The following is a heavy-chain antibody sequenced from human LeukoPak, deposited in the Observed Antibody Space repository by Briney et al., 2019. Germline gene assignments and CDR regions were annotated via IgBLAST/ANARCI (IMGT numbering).Heavy chain of an antibody. J-gene: IGHJ4*02. CDR1: GYTFTAYY. V-gene: IGHV1-2*02. CDR2: MNPNSGGT. Sequence: ASLTVSCKTSGYTFTAYYIHWLRQAPGQGREWMGWMNPNSGGTKYAQTFQGRVTLTRDTSISTAYLEQSRLTSDDTAVYFCARQGSNSSGWYPVDDWGQGTLVTVSS. CDR3: ARQGSNSSGWYPVDD. D-gene: IGHD6-19*01.